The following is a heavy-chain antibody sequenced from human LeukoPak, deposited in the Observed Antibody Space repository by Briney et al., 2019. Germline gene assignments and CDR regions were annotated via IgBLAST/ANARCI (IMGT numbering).Heavy chain of an antibody. CDR2: VTRSSIYT. V-gene: IGHV3-21*01. CDR1: GFTFSSYS. J-gene: IGHJ4*02. CDR3: VRALYDGSGYYSHFDY. Sequence: GGSLRLSCAGSGFTFSSYSMTWVRQAPGKGLEWVSSVTRSSIYTYYADSVKGRFTISRDNAKKSLYLQMNSLRTEDTAVYYCVRALYDGSGYYSHFDYWGQGTLVTVSS. D-gene: IGHD3-22*01.